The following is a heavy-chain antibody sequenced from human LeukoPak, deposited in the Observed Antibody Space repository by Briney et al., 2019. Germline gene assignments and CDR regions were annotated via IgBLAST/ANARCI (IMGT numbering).Heavy chain of an antibody. Sequence: GGSLRLSCAASGFTFSSYGMHWVRQAPGKGLEWVAFIRYDGSNKYYADSVKGRFTISRDNSKNTLYLQMNSLRAEDTAVYYCALSWGRYFDWWTEDYWGQGTLVTVSS. J-gene: IGHJ4*02. V-gene: IGHV3-30*02. CDR3: ALSWGRYFDWWTEDY. D-gene: IGHD3-9*01. CDR2: IRYDGSNK. CDR1: GFTFSSYG.